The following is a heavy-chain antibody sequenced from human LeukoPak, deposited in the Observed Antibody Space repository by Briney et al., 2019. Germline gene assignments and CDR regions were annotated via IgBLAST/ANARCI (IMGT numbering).Heavy chain of an antibody. CDR2: IIPIFGTA. Sequence: GASVKVSCKASVGTFSSYAISWVRQAPGQGLEWMGGIIPIFGTANYAQKFQGRVTITTDESTSTAYMELSSLRSEDTAVYYCARDRRDGYNGGYYFDYWGQGTLVTVSS. CDR1: VGTFSSYA. D-gene: IGHD5-24*01. V-gene: IGHV1-69*05. CDR3: ARDRRDGYNGGYYFDY. J-gene: IGHJ4*02.